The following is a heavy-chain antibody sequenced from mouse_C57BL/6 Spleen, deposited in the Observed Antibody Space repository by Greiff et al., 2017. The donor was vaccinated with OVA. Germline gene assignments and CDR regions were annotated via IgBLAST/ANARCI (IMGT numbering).Heavy chain of an antibody. J-gene: IGHJ1*03. CDR2: IYPSDSET. V-gene: IGHV1-61*01. CDR3: ARMRYFDV. Sequence: VQLQQPGAELVRPGSSVKLSCKASGYTFTSYWMDWVKQRPGQGLEWIGNIYPSDSETHYNQKFKDKATLNVDKSSSTAYMQLSSLTTEDSAVYYCARMRYFDVWGTGTTVTVSS. CDR1: GYTFTSYW.